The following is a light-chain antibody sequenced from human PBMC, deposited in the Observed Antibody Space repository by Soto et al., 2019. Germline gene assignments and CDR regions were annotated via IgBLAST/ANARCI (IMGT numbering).Light chain of an antibody. CDR2: GAS. CDR1: QSVSSY. Sequence: EIVLTQSPATLSLSPGERATLSCRASQSVSSYLAWYQQKPGQAPRLLIYGASTRATGIPARFSGSGSGTEFTLTISRLEPEDFAVYYCQQYGSSGTLGQGTKVDIK. CDR3: QQYGSSGT. J-gene: IGKJ1*01. V-gene: IGKV3-20*01.